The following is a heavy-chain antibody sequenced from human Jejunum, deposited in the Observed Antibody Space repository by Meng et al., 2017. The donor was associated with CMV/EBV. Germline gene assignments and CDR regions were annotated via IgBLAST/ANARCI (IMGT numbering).Heavy chain of an antibody. D-gene: IGHD5-24*01. J-gene: IGHJ4*02. CDR3: ARDSPLDGYSLLDY. CDR2: IDPNTGNP. V-gene: IGHV7-4-1*02. Sequence: VDLVQSGSELKRPGASVKVSCRPSGYTFTSYAINWVRQAPGQGPDWMGWIDPNTGNPTYDQGFTGRFVFSLDTSVSTAYLQINSLRADDTAVYYCARDSPLDGYSLLDYWGQGTLVTVSS. CDR1: GYTFTSYA.